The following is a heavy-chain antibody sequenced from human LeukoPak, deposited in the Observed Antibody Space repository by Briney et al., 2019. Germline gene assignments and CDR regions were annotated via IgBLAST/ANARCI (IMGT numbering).Heavy chain of an antibody. V-gene: IGHV1-69*13. CDR1: GGTFSRYV. CDR2: IIPIFGTA. J-gene: IGHJ4*02. Sequence: SVKVSCQASGGTFSRYVISWVRQAPGQGLEWMGRIIPIFGTAHYAQKFQGRVTITPDESTSTAYMELSSLRSEDTAVYYCARDGSYYYDSSGYTFDYWGQGTLVTVSS. CDR3: ARDGSYYYDSSGYTFDY. D-gene: IGHD3-22*01.